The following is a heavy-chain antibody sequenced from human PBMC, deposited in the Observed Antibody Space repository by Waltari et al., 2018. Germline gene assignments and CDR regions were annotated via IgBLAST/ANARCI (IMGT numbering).Heavy chain of an antibody. CDR3: ARGYYYASGTYPYYFDY. Sequence: VQLVQSGAEVKKPGASVNVSCKASGYTFSIYYIHWVRQAPGQGVEWMGITNPGGGTTSYTQRFQGRVTRTRDTSTSTIYMELSSLTSDDTAVYYCARGYYYASGTYPYYFDYWGQGTLVTVSS. CDR1: GYTFSIYY. V-gene: IGHV1-46*01. CDR2: TNPGGGTT. J-gene: IGHJ4*02. D-gene: IGHD3-10*01.